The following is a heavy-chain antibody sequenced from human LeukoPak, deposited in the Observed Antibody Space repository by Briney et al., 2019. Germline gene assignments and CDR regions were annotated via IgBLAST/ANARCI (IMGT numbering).Heavy chain of an antibody. CDR3: ARLLPASRHYFDY. J-gene: IGHJ4*02. D-gene: IGHD2-15*01. V-gene: IGHV3-53*01. CDR1: GLTVSSEY. CDR2: IYGAGAT. Sequence: PGGSLRLSCAAYGLTVSSEYLAWVRQAPGKGLEWISVIYGAGATYYADSVLGRFTISRDTYSNASYLQMNSLRVEDTAVYHCARLLPASRHYFDYWGQGTLVTVSS.